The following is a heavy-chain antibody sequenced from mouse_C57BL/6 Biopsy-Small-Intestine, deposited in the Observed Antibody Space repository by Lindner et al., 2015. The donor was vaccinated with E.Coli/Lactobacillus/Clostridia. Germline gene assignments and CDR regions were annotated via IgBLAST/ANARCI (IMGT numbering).Heavy chain of an antibody. J-gene: IGHJ2*01. Sequence: VQLQESGGGLLKPGGSLKLSCAASGFTFSDYGMHWVRQAPEKGLEWVAYISSGSSTIYYADTVKGRFTVSRDNARNTLFLQMTSLRSEDTAMYYCTRRSLDGYFFDYWGQGTTLTVSS. CDR1: GFTFSDYG. CDR2: ISSGSSTI. V-gene: IGHV5-17*01. CDR3: TRRSLDGYFFDY. D-gene: IGHD2-3*01.